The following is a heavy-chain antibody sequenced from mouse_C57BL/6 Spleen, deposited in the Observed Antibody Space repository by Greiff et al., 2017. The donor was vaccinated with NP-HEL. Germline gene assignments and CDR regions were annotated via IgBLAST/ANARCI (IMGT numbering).Heavy chain of an antibody. J-gene: IGHJ4*01. V-gene: IGHV3-6*01. CDR1: GYSITSGYY. CDR2: ISYDGSN. CDR3: AREDYYDYDVDY. D-gene: IGHD2-4*01. Sequence: VQLQQSGPGLVKPSQSLSLTCSVTGYSITSGYYWNWIRQFPGNKLEWMGYISYDGSNNYNPSLKNRISITRDTSKNQFFLKLNSVTTEDTATYYCAREDYYDYDVDYWGQGTSVTVSS.